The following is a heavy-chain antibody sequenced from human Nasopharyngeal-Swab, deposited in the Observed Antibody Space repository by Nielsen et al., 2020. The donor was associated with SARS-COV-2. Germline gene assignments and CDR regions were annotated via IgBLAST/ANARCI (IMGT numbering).Heavy chain of an antibody. CDR1: GFTFSSYS. D-gene: IGHD2-15*01. Sequence: GEFLKISCAASGFTFSSYSMNWVRQAPGKGLEWVSSISSSSSYIYYADSVKGRFTISRDNAKNSLYLQMNSLRAEDTAVYYCARGRGYCSGGSCYSGGTDYYYGMDVWGQGTTVTVSS. V-gene: IGHV3-21*01. J-gene: IGHJ6*02. CDR2: ISSSSSYI. CDR3: ARGRGYCSGGSCYSGGTDYYYGMDV.